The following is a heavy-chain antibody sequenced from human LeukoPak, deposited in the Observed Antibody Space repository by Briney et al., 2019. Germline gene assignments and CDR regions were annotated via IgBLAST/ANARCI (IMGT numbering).Heavy chain of an antibody. J-gene: IGHJ4*02. CDR3: ARWTPTYYYDSSGYYALGY. CDR1: GYTFTGYY. D-gene: IGHD3-22*01. CDR2: INPNSGGT. V-gene: IGHV1-2*02. Sequence: GASVKVSCKASGYTFTGYYMHWVRQAPGQGLEWMGWINPNSGGTNYAQKFQGRVTMTRDTSISTAYMELSRLRSDDTAVYYCARWTPTYYYDSSGYYALGYWGQGTLVTVSS.